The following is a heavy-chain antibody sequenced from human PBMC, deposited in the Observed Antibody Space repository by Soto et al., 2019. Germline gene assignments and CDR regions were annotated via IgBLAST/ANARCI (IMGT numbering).Heavy chain of an antibody. Sequence: ASVKVSCKASGYTFTSYYMHWVRQAPGQGLEWMGIINPSGGSTSYAQKFQGRVTMTRDTSTSTVYMELSSLRSEDTAVYYCAIPYCSGGSCYGLDAFDIWGQGTMVTVSS. J-gene: IGHJ3*02. CDR2: INPSGGST. CDR1: GYTFTSYY. CDR3: AIPYCSGGSCYGLDAFDI. D-gene: IGHD2-15*01. V-gene: IGHV1-46*03.